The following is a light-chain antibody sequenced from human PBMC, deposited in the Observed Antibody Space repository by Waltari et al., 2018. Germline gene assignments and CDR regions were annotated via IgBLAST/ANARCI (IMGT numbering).Light chain of an antibody. J-gene: IGKJ1*01. V-gene: IGKV2-30*01. Sequence: DVVMTQPPLSLHVNLGQPASISCRSSQSLVSSDGNNYFNWFQQRPGQTPRRLLYKVSNRDSGVPDRFSGSGSGTDFTLRISRVEAEDFGVYYCMQGTHWPWTFGQGTKVEIK. CDR1: QSLVSSDGNNY. CDR2: KVS. CDR3: MQGTHWPWT.